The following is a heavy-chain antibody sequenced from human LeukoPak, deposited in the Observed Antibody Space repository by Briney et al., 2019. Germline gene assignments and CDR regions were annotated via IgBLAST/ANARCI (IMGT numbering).Heavy chain of an antibody. Sequence: ASVKVSCKASGYTFSIYNMHWVRQAPGQGLEWMGIINPSGGSTTNAQKFQGRVTMTRDTSTVYMELSSLRPEDTAVYYCAREGVAATGLDYWGQGTLVTVSS. V-gene: IGHV1-46*01. CDR3: AREGVAATGLDY. CDR2: INPSGGST. D-gene: IGHD6-13*01. J-gene: IGHJ4*02. CDR1: GYTFSIYN.